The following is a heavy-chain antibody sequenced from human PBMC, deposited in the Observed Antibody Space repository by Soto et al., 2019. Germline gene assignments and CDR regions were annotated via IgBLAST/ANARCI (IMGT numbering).Heavy chain of an antibody. V-gene: IGHV5-10-1*01. J-gene: IGHJ6*02. CDR2: IDPSDSYT. CDR3: ATGSIVAAIEEYYYYGMDV. D-gene: IGHD5-12*01. Sequence: GESLKISCKGSGYSFTSYWISWVRQMPGKGLEWMGRIDPSDSYTNYSPSFQGHVTISADKSISTAYLQWSSLKASDTAMYYCATGSIVAAIEEYYYYGMDVWGQGTTVTASS. CDR1: GYSFTSYW.